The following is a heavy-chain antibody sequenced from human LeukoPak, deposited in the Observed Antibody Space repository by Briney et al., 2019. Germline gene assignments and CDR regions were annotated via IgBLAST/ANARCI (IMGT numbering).Heavy chain of an antibody. CDR2: IYHSGST. CDR1: GGSISSSNW. Sequence: SETLSLPCAVSGGSISSSNWWSWVRQPPGKGLEWIGEIYHSGSTYYNPSLKSRATIFGDKSKNQFSLKLSSVTAADTAVYYCARGLERRPSYYYYYYLDVWGKGTTVSISS. D-gene: IGHD1-1*01. V-gene: IGHV4-4*02. CDR3: ARGLERRPSYYYYYYLDV. J-gene: IGHJ6*03.